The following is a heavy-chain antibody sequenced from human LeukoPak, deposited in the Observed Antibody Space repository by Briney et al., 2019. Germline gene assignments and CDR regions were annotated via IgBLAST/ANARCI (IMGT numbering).Heavy chain of an antibody. Sequence: GGSLRLSCAASGFTFSSYEMNWVRQAPGKGLEWVSYISSSGSTIYYADSVKGRFTISRDNAKNSLYLQMNSLRAEDTAVYYCASQSFGELAYWGQGTLVTVSS. CDR1: GFTFSSYE. V-gene: IGHV3-48*03. J-gene: IGHJ4*02. CDR2: ISSSGSTI. D-gene: IGHD3-10*01. CDR3: ASQSFGELAY.